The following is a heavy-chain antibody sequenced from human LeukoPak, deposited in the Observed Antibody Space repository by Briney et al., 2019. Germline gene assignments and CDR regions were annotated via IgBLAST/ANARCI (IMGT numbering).Heavy chain of an antibody. J-gene: IGHJ3*02. CDR1: GYTFTSYD. D-gene: IGHD6-19*01. V-gene: IGHV1-8*01. CDR2: MNPNSGNT. CDR3: ARTHKWRWLVKRRAFDI. Sequence: GASVTVSCKASGYTFTSYDINWVRQATGQGLEWMGWMNPNSGNTGYAQKFQGRVTMTRNTSISTAYMELSSLRSEDTAVYYCARTHKWRWLVKRRAFDIWGQGTMVTVSS.